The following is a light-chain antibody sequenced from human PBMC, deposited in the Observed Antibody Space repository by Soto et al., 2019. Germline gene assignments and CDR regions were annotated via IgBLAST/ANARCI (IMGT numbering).Light chain of an antibody. CDR3: SSFTSSSTWV. CDR1: SSDVGGYNS. CDR2: EVT. Sequence: QSALTQPASVSESPGQSITISCTGTSSDVGGYNSVSWYQHHPGEAPNLMIYEVTNRPSGVSNRFSGSKSGNTASLTISGLQAEDEADYYCSSFTSSSTWVFGGGTKLTVL. V-gene: IGLV2-14*01. J-gene: IGLJ3*02.